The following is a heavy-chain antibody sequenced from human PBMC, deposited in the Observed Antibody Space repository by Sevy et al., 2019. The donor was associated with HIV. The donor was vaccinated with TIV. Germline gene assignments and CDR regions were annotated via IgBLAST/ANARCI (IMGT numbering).Heavy chain of an antibody. CDR2: IRSKAYGGTT. J-gene: IGHJ6*03. Sequence: GGSLRLSCTASGFTFGDYAMSWVRQAPGKGLEWVGFIRSKAYGGTTEYAASVKGRFTISRDDSKSIAYLQMNSLKTEDTGVHYCTRDREYDFWSGYYIDYYYMDVWGKGTTVTVSS. CDR3: TRDREYDFWSGYYIDYYYMDV. D-gene: IGHD3-3*01. CDR1: GFTFGDYA. V-gene: IGHV3-49*04.